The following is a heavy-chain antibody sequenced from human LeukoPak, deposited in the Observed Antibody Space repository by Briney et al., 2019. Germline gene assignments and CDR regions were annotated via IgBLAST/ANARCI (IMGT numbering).Heavy chain of an antibody. Sequence: GGSLRLSCAASGFTLSSYWMHWVRQAPGKGLEWVSAISGTGGSTYYADSVKGRFTISRDNSKNTLYLQMNSLRAEDTAVYYCAKGFGDYYYYYMDVWGKGTTVTVSS. J-gene: IGHJ6*03. CDR1: GFTLSSYW. V-gene: IGHV3-23*01. CDR3: AKGFGDYYYYYMDV. CDR2: ISGTGGST. D-gene: IGHD3-16*01.